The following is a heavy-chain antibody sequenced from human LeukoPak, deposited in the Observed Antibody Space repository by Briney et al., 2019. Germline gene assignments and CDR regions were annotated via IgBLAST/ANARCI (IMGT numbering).Heavy chain of an antibody. CDR3: ARGGWGSGYKAFVY. CDR2: IKDDGSVK. V-gene: IGHV3-7*03. Sequence: PGGSLRLSCTASGFSFSSFWMSWVRQAPGKGLEWVANIKDDGSVKNHVDSLKGRFSISRDNARNSLYLQISSLRAEDTAVYYCARGGWGSGYKAFVYWGQGTLVTVSS. J-gene: IGHJ4*02. CDR1: GFSFSSFW. D-gene: IGHD3-22*01.